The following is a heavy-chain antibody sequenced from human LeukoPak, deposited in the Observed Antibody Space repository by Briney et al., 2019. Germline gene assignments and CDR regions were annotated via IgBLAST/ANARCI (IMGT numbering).Heavy chain of an antibody. CDR2: INTNTGNP. D-gene: IGHD3-10*01. J-gene: IGHJ4*02. CDR3: ARLPLLWFGDSSQGTDY. CDR1: GYTFTGYY. V-gene: IGHV7-4-1*02. Sequence: ASVKVSCKASGYTFTGYYMHWVRQAPGQGLEWMGWINTNTGNPTYAQGFTGRFVFSLDTSVSTAYLQISSLKAEDTAVYYCARLPLLWFGDSSQGTDYWGQGTLVTVSS.